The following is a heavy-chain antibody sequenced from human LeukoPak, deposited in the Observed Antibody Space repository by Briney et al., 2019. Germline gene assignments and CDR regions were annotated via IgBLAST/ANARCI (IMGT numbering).Heavy chain of an antibody. CDR3: ARGLLYSSSYWYFDL. CDR2: INHSGST. Sequence: SETLSLTCAVYGGSFSGYYWSWIRQPPGKGLEWIGEINHSGSTNYNPSLKSRVTISVDTSKNQFSLKLSSVTAADTAVYYCARGLLYSSSYWYFDLWGRGTLVTVSS. CDR1: GGSFSGYY. D-gene: IGHD6-6*01. J-gene: IGHJ2*01. V-gene: IGHV4-34*01.